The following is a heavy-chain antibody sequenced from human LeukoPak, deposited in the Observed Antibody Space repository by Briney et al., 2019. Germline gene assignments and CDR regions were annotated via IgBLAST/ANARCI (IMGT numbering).Heavy chain of an antibody. Sequence: ASVKVSCKASGGTFSSYAISWVRQAPGQGLEWMGGIIPIFGTANYAQKFQGRVTITADESTSTAYMELSSLRSEDTAVYYCARSSIAPHDYYYYYMDVWGKGTTVTVSS. CDR3: ARSSIAPHDYYYYYMDV. V-gene: IGHV1-69*13. D-gene: IGHD6-6*01. J-gene: IGHJ6*03. CDR2: IIPIFGTA. CDR1: GGTFSSYA.